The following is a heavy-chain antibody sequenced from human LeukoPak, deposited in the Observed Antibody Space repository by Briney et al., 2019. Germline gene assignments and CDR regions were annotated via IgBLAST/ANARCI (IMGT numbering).Heavy chain of an antibody. CDR1: GYTFTGYY. V-gene: IGHV1-2*02. Sequence: ASVKVSCKASGYTFTGYYMHWVRQAPGQGLEWMGWINPNSGGTNYAQKFQGRVTMTRDTSISTAYMELSSLRSEDTAVYYCARGNPFFVPPDRCIDYWGQGTLVTVSS. CDR2: INPNSGGT. J-gene: IGHJ4*02. CDR3: ARGNPFFVPPDRCIDY. D-gene: IGHD2/OR15-2a*01.